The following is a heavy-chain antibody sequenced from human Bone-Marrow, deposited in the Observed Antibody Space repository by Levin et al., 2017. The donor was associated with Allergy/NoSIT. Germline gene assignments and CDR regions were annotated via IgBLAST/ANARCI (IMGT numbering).Heavy chain of an antibody. Sequence: PSETLSLICSISGGSISSSSYYWGWIRQPPGKGLEWIGSIYYLGSTWYNPSLMSRVTISVDTSKNQFSLRLTSVTAADTAVYYCARRSPITQGYLSYYGMDVWGQGTTVTVSS. CDR1: GGSISSSSYY. D-gene: IGHD3-16*01. J-gene: IGHJ6*02. CDR3: ARRSPITQGYLSYYGMDV. V-gene: IGHV4-39*01. CDR2: IYYLGST.